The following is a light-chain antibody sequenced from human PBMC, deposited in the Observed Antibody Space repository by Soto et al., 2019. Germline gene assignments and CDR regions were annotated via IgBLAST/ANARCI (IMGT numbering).Light chain of an antibody. V-gene: IGLV2-8*01. J-gene: IGLJ1*01. Sequence: QSALTQPPSASGSPGQSVTISCTGTSSDVGGYNYVSWYQQHPGKAPKLMIYEVSKRPSGVPDRFSGSKFGNTASLTVSGLQAEDEADYYCCSYAGSYTHVFGTGTKVTVL. CDR3: CSYAGSYTHV. CDR2: EVS. CDR1: SSDVGGYNY.